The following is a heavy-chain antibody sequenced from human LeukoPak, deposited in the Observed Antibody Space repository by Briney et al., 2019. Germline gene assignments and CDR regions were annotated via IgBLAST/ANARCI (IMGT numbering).Heavy chain of an antibody. J-gene: IGHJ4*02. V-gene: IGHV4-59*11. D-gene: IGHD3-9*01. CDR3: ARDRSDYDILTGYQSPLYYFDY. CDR1: GGSISSHY. Sequence: SETLSLTCTVSGGSISSHYWSWIRQPPGKGLEWIGYIYYSGSTNYNPSLKSRVTISVDTSKNQFSLKLSSVTAADTAVYYCARDRSDYDILTGYQSPLYYFDYWGQGTLVTVSS. CDR2: IYYSGST.